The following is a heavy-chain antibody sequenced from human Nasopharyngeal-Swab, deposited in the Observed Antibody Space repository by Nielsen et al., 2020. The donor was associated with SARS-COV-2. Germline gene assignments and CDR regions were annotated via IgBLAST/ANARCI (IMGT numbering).Heavy chain of an antibody. CDR2: ISWNSGSI. CDR1: GFTFDDYA. J-gene: IGHJ4*02. Sequence: SLKLSCAASGFTFDDYAMHWVRQAPGKGLELVSGISWNSGSIGYADSVKGRFTISRDNAKNSLYLQMNSLRAEDTALYYCAKVAVDSSGYSDYWGQGTLVTVSS. V-gene: IGHV3-9*01. D-gene: IGHD3-22*01. CDR3: AKVAVDSSGYSDY.